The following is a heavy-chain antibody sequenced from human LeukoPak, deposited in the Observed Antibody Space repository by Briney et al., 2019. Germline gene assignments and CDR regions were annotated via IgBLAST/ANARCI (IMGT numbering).Heavy chain of an antibody. J-gene: IGHJ3*02. CDR2: ILNDGSQE. Sequence: PGESLTLSCAASGLTISSYCLHWVRQPPGKGLEWVAVILNDGSQEKYADSVKGRLTISRDNSKNTLFLQMNSLRAEDTAVYYCARDDALGDNALDIWGQGRMVTVSS. D-gene: IGHD3-16*01. V-gene: IGHV3-33*01. CDR1: GLTISSYC. CDR3: ARDDALGDNALDI.